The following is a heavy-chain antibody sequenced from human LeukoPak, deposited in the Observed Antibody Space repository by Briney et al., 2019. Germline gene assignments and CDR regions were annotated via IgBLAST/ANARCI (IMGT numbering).Heavy chain of an antibody. D-gene: IGHD2-15*01. Sequence: ASVKVSCKASGYTFTSYGISWVRQAPRQGLEWMGWISAYNGNTNYAQKLQGRVTMTTDASTSTAYMELRSLRSDDTAVYYCARIRITLGYCSGGSCYQPFDYWGQGTLVTVSS. CDR1: GYTFTSYG. CDR3: ARIRITLGYCSGGSCYQPFDY. J-gene: IGHJ4*02. CDR2: ISAYNGNT. V-gene: IGHV1-18*01.